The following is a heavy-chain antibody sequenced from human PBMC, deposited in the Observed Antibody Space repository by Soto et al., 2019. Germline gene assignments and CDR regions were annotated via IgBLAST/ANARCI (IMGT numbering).Heavy chain of an antibody. J-gene: IGHJ6*02. V-gene: IGHV4-34*01. CDR1: GGSFSDYY. CDR2: MNHSGST. D-gene: IGHD5-18*01. CDR3: ARDRYGNYCHHGWDV. Sequence: PSETLSLTCGDYGGSFSDYYWSWIRQPPGKGLESIGEMNHSGSTNYNPSLKSRVTISVDTSKNQFYLRLRSVTAADTAVYYCARDRYGNYCHHGWDVWGQGTTVTVAS.